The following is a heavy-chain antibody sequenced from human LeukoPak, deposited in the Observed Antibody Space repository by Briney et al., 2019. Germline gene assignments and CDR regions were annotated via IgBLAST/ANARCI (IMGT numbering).Heavy chain of an antibody. Sequence: SETLSLTCAVSGGSISSGGYSWSWIRQPPGKGLEWIGIIYYAGSTSYNPSLKSRVTMSVDTSKNQFSLKLSSVTAADTAVYYCARDKSFTYYDSSGYYYFDYWGRGTLVTVSS. CDR3: ARDKSFTYYDSSGYYYFDY. V-gene: IGHV4-39*07. CDR2: IYYAGST. J-gene: IGHJ4*02. D-gene: IGHD3-22*01. CDR1: GGSISSGGYS.